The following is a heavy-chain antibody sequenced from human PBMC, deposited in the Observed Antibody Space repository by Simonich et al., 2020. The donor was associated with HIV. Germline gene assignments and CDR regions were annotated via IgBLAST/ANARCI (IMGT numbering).Heavy chain of an antibody. CDR1: GGSFSGYY. J-gene: IGHJ4*02. Sequence: QVQLQQWGAGLLKPSETLSLTCAVYGGSFSGYYWSWIPQPPGKGLEWFGENNHSGTPNYNPSLKSRVTISVDTSKNQFSLKLSSVTAADTAVYYCARRHPTTVTTPYFDYWGQGTLVTVSS. CDR2: NNHSGTP. D-gene: IGHD4-17*01. CDR3: ARRHPTTVTTPYFDY. V-gene: IGHV4-34*01.